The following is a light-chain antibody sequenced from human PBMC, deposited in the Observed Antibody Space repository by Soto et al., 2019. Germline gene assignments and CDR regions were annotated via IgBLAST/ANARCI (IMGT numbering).Light chain of an antibody. CDR3: QQYNSYQWT. Sequence: IQMTQSPYSLSASIGDSVTITCRASQTIIGYLNWYQQKPGKAPRLLINAASNLQSGVPSRFRGSGSETEFTLTISTLQPDDVATYYCQQYNSYQWTFGQGTKVDI. J-gene: IGKJ1*01. CDR1: QTIIGY. CDR2: AAS. V-gene: IGKV1-39*01.